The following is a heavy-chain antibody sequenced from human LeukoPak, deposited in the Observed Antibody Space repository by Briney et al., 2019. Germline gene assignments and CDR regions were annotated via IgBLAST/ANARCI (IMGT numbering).Heavy chain of an antibody. Sequence: SETLSLTCTVSGASISGYYWSWIRQPPGKGLEWIGYIYYSGSTSYNPSLKSRVAISLDTSKNQFSLKLSSVTAADTAVYYCARQPVAPDYWGQGTLATVSS. CDR2: IYYSGST. V-gene: IGHV4-59*01. J-gene: IGHJ4*02. CDR1: GASISGYY. CDR3: ARQPVAPDY. D-gene: IGHD6-19*01.